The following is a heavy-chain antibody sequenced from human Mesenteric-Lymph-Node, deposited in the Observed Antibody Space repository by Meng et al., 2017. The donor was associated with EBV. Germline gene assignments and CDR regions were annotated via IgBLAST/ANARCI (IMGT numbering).Heavy chain of an antibody. D-gene: IGHD3-9*01. Sequence: QLVKSGSELRKPWASVKISCKDSGYIFNKYEMNWIRQAPGQGLEWMGWINTNTGNPTYAQDFTGRFVFSVDTSVSTAYLQISSLESDDTAVYYCARFDWLAHFWGQGTLVTVSS. J-gene: IGHJ4*02. CDR3: ARFDWLAHF. CDR2: INTNTGNP. CDR1: GYIFNKYE. V-gene: IGHV7-4-1*02.